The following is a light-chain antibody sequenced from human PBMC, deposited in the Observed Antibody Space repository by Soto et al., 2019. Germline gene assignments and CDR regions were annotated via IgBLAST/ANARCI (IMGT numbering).Light chain of an antibody. CDR2: KAS. CDR1: QSISSW. J-gene: IGKJ2*01. V-gene: IGKV1-5*03. CDR3: QQYHSYSPT. Sequence: DIQMTQSPSTLSASVGDRVTITCRASQSISSWLAWYQQKPGKAPKLLIYKASSLESGVPSRFSGSGSGTEFTLTISSLQPDDFATYYCQQYHSYSPTFGQGTKLEIK.